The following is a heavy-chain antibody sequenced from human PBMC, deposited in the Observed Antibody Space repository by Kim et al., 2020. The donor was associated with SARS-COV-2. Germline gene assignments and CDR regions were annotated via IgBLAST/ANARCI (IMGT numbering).Heavy chain of an antibody. J-gene: IGHJ4*02. V-gene: IGHV1-18*01. CDR3: ARESLGIALELRPFDY. Sequence: KLQGRVTMTTDTSTSTAYMELRSLRSDDTAVYYCARESLGIALELRPFDYWGQGTLVTVSS. D-gene: IGHD1-7*01.